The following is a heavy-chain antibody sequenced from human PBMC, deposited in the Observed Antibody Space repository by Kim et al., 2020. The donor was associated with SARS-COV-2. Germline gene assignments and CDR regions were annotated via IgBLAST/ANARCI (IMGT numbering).Heavy chain of an antibody. CDR2: IRSKAYGGTT. D-gene: IGHD5-18*01. V-gene: IGHV3-49*03. J-gene: IGHJ4*02. CDR3: TRVEMGSYGTLFDY. CDR1: GFTFGDYA. Sequence: GGSLRLSCTASGFTFGDYAMSWFRQAPGKGLEWVGFIRSKAYGGTTEYAASVKGRFTISRDDSKSIAYLQMNSLKTEDTAVYYCTRVEMGSYGTLFDYWGQGTLVTVSS.